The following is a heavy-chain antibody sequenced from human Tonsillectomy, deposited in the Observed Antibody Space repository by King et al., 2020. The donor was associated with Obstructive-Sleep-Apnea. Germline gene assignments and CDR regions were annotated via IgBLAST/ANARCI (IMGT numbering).Heavy chain of an antibody. CDR3: ARDLPVTKKWFDP. CDR1: GFTFSKYA. Sequence: HVQLVESGGGVVQPGRSLRLSCAASGFTFSKYAMHWVRQAPGKGLEWVAVISYDGSNKYYADSVKGRFTISRDNSKNTLYLQMNSLRAEDTAVYYCARDLPVTKKWFDPWGQGTLVTVSS. D-gene: IGHD4-17*01. V-gene: IGHV3-30*04. J-gene: IGHJ5*02. CDR2: ISYDGSNK.